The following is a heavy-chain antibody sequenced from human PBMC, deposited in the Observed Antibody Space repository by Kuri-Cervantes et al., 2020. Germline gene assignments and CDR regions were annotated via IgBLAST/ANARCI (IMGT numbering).Heavy chain of an antibody. J-gene: IGHJ5*01. CDR2: ISYDGSNK. CDR1: GFTCSSYA. Sequence: SLNISCAASGFTCSSYAIQWGRESRGKVLEWVAVISYDGSNKYYADSVRGRFTISRDNSKNTLYLQMNSVRAEDTAVYYCAKGGFSSSWYEEDWFDPWGQGTLVTVSS. D-gene: IGHD6-13*01. CDR3: AKGGFSSSWYEEDWFDP. V-gene: IGHV3-30*07.